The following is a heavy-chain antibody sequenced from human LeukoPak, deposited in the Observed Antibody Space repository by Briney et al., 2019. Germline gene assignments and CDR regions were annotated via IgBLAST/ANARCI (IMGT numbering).Heavy chain of an antibody. D-gene: IGHD3-10*01. CDR2: IYYSGST. V-gene: IGHV4-39*01. J-gene: IGHJ4*02. Sequence: SETLSLTCTVSGGSISSSSYYWGWIRQPPGKGLEWIGSIYYSGSTYYNPSLKSRVTISVDTSKNQFSLKLSSVTAADTAVYYCARHSGGRFGELLISDYWGQGTLVTVSS. CDR1: GGSISSSSYY. CDR3: ARHSGGRFGELLISDY.